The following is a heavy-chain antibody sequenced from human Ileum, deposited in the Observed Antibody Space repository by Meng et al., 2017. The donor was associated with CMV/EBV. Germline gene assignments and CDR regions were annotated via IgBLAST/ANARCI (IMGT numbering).Heavy chain of an antibody. CDR2: ITGSGGRT. J-gene: IGHJ4*02. D-gene: IGHD6-6*01. CDR1: GFTFSNYD. CDR3: DASDY. Sequence: GGSLRLSCASSGFTFSNYDMSWARQAPGKGLEWVSTITGSGGRTHYADSVKGRLTISRDNSKNTLYLQMNSLRAEDTAVYYCDASDYWGQGAQVTVSS. V-gene: IGHV3-23*01.